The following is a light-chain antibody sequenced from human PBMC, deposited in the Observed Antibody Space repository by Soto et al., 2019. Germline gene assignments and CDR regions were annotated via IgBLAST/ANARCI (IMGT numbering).Light chain of an antibody. Sequence: EIVMTQSPATLSVSPGERATLSCRAGQSVSGNLAWYQQKPGQAPRLLIYGASTRATGIPARLSGSGSGTEFTLTISSLQSEDFSAYYCQQYNNCSPWTFGQGTKVEIK. J-gene: IGKJ1*01. CDR3: QQYNNCSPWT. CDR1: QSVSGN. V-gene: IGKV3-15*01. CDR2: GAS.